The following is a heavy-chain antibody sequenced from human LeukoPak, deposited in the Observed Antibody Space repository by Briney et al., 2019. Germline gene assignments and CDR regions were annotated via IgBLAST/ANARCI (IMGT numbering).Heavy chain of an antibody. CDR2: INWNGGST. CDR3: AKNLGSGWYFPFDY. Sequence: GGSLRLSCAASGFIFDDHGMSWVRQAPGKGQEWVSGINWNGGSTGYADSVKGRFTISRDNAKNSLYLQMDSLSAEDTAFYYCAKNLGSGWYFPFDYWGQGTLVTVSS. J-gene: IGHJ4*02. D-gene: IGHD6-19*01. V-gene: IGHV3-20*04. CDR1: GFIFDDHG.